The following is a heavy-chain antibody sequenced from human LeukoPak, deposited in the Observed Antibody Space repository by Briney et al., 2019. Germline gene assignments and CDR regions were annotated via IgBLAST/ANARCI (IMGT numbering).Heavy chain of an antibody. CDR2: ISYDGSNK. CDR3: AKDIGYYYGSGSYLDY. CDR1: GFTFSSYG. D-gene: IGHD3-10*01. V-gene: IGHV3-30*18. Sequence: GGSLRLSCAASGFTFSSYGMHWVRQAPGKGLEWVAVISYDGSNKYYADSVKGRFTFSRDNSKNTLYLQMNSLRVEDTAVYYCAKDIGYYYGSGSYLDYWGQGTLVTVSS. J-gene: IGHJ4*02.